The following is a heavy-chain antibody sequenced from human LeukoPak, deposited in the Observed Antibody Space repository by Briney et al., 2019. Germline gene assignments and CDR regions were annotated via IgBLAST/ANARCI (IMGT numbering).Heavy chain of an antibody. CDR1: GHTLTDLS. V-gene: IGHV1-24*01. D-gene: IGHD1-26*01. J-gene: IGHJ4*02. CDR2: IDPEDGET. CDR3: ATGGIYSLLDY. Sequence: ASVKVSCKVSGHTLTDLSTHWVRQAPGRGLEWMGGIDPEDGETVYARKFQGRVTMTEDTSTDTAYMELSSLRSEDTAVYYCATGGIYSLLDYWGQGTLVTASS.